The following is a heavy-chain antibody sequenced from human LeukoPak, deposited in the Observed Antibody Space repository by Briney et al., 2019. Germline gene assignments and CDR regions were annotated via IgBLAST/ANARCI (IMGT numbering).Heavy chain of an antibody. Sequence: PGGSLRLSCAASGFTFSGYDMSWVRQAPGKGLEWVSYTSSSSSTIYYADSVKSRFTISRDNAKNSLYLHMNSLRAEDTAVYYCARLRYYGMDVWGQGTTVTVSS. CDR2: TSSSSSTI. CDR1: GFTFSGYD. CDR3: ARLRYYGMDV. J-gene: IGHJ6*02. V-gene: IGHV3-48*04.